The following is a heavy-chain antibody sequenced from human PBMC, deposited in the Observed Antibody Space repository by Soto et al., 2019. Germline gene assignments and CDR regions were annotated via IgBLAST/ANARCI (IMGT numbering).Heavy chain of an antibody. CDR2: MNPNSGNT. CDR3: ARGRAYYDFWSGYYRDYYGMDV. V-gene: IGHV1-8*01. CDR1: GYTFTIYD. J-gene: IGHJ6*02. Sequence: ASVKVSCKASGYTFTIYDINWGRQATGQGLEWMGWMNPNSGNTGYAQKFQGRVTMTRNTSISTAYMELSSLRSEDTAVYYCARGRAYYDFWSGYYRDYYGMDVWGQGTTVTVSS. D-gene: IGHD3-3*01.